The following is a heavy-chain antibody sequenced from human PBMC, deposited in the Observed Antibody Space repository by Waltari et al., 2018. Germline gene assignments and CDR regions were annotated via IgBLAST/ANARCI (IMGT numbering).Heavy chain of an antibody. CDR3: ARVSSTWFDY. Sequence: EVQVVESGGGLVQPGGSLRLSCAASGFIFSDYWMHWVGQGPGKGLVWVARINGDGSHATYADSVKGRFTISRDNGKNTLYLQMNSLRADDTAVYYCARVSSTWFDYWGQGTLVTVSS. CDR1: GFIFSDYW. V-gene: IGHV3-74*01. CDR2: INGDGSHA. J-gene: IGHJ4*02. D-gene: IGHD2-2*01.